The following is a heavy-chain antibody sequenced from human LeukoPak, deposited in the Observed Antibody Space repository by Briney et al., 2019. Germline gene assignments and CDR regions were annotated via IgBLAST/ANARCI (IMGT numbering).Heavy chain of an antibody. CDR1: GNSISSSSYY. D-gene: IGHD5-12*01. CDR2: INYYGKT. Sequence: SETLSLTCTVSGNSISSSSYYWVWIRQPPGKGLEWIGSINYYGKTYYNPSLKSRVTISVDTSKNQFSLKLSSVTAADTAVYYCARASGYSGYVPPDYWGQGTLVTVSS. CDR3: ARASGYSGYVPPDY. V-gene: IGHV4-39*07. J-gene: IGHJ4*02.